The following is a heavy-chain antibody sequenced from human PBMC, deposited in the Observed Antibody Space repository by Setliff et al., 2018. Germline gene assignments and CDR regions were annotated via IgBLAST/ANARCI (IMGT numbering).Heavy chain of an antibody. D-gene: IGHD3-10*01. Sequence: SETLSLTCSVSGGSVSSSSYYWGWIRQPPGKGLEWIGSISYSGSTYYNPSLKSRVTISVDTPKNQFSLKLSSVTAADTAVYYCAATPYYFGSGSDYWGQGTLVTVSS. CDR3: AATPYYFGSGSDY. V-gene: IGHV4-39*07. CDR2: ISYSGST. CDR1: GGSVSSSSYY. J-gene: IGHJ4*02.